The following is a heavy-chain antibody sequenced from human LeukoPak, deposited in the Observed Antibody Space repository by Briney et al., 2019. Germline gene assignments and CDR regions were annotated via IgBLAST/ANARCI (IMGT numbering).Heavy chain of an antibody. V-gene: IGHV1-18*01. Sequence: ASVKVSCKASGYTFTSYGISWVRQAPGQGLEWMGWISAYNGNTNYAQKLQGRVTMTTDTSTSTAYMELRGLRSDDTAVYYCARAATYYYDSSGYSSDYWGQGALVTVSS. CDR1: GYTFTSYG. D-gene: IGHD3-22*01. CDR3: ARAATYYYDSSGYSSDY. CDR2: ISAYNGNT. J-gene: IGHJ4*02.